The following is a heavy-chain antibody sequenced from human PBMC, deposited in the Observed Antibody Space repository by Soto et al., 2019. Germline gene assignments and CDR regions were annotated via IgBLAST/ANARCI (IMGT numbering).Heavy chain of an antibody. D-gene: IGHD2-15*01. Sequence: PSQTLSLTCAISGDSVSSNSAAWNWIRQSPSRGLEWLGRTYYRSKWYNDYAVSVKSRITINPDTSKNQFSLQLNSVTPEDTAMYYCAREFKGDLVVVAAARGSYFDYCGQGTLVTVSS. J-gene: IGHJ4*02. CDR3: AREFKGDLVVVAAARGSYFDY. V-gene: IGHV6-1*01. CDR2: TYYRSKWYN. CDR1: GDSVSSNSAA.